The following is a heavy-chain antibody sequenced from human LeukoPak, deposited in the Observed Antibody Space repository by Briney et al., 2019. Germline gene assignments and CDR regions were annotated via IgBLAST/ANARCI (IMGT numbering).Heavy chain of an antibody. Sequence: GGSLRLSCAASQISFSDHSMNWARQAPGKGLEWVAVIYNSGTTKYADSVKGRFTIARDSSENTLYLQMNSLRSDDTAVYYCARGWEWWDYWGQGTLVTVSS. D-gene: IGHD2-15*01. V-gene: IGHV3-53*01. J-gene: IGHJ4*02. CDR3: ARGWEWWDY. CDR1: QISFSDHS. CDR2: IYNSGTT.